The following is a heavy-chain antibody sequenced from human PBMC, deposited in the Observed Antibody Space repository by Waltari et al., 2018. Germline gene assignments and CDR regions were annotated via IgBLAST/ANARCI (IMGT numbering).Heavy chain of an antibody. D-gene: IGHD6-13*01. CDR2: INHSGST. Sequence: QVQLQQWGAGLLKPSETLSLTCAVYGGSFGGYYLSWTRQPPGKGLDWIGEINHSGSTNYNPSLKSRVTISVDTSKNQFSLKLSSVTAADTAVYYCARAFSSSWYLSYWGQGTLVTVSS. J-gene: IGHJ4*02. CDR3: ARAFSSSWYLSY. V-gene: IGHV4-34*01. CDR1: GGSFGGYY.